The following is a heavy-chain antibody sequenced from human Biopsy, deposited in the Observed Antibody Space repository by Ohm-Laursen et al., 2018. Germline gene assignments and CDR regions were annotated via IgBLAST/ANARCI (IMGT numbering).Heavy chain of an antibody. Sequence: SETLALTCAISGGSISGYYWSWIRQPPGKGLEWIGEINYRGYTDYNASLKGRVSISVGTSKNHLPLNLTSVTAADTAVFYCARSGQWARYYFDYWGHGTLVTVSP. CDR1: GGSISGYY. V-gene: IGHV4-34*01. J-gene: IGHJ4*01. CDR2: INYRGYT. D-gene: IGHD6-19*01. CDR3: ARSGQWARYYFDY.